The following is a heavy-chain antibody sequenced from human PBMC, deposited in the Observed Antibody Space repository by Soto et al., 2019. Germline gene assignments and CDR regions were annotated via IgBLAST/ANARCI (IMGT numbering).Heavy chain of an antibody. V-gene: IGHV4-34*01. D-gene: IGHD3-22*01. CDR3: STRAYDTNGYYRFDP. CDR2: INHSGRV. Sequence: SETLSLTCAVYGGSFSGHSWTWIRQSPGKGLEWIGDINHSGRVNYSPPLKSRVTISLDTSKNQFSLTLSAVTAADTAMYYCSTRAYDTNGYYRFDPWGQGTMVTVSS. CDR1: GGSFSGHS. J-gene: IGHJ5*01.